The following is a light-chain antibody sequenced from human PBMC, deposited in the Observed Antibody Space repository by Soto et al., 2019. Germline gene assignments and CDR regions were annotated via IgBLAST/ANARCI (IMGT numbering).Light chain of an antibody. Sequence: DIVVTQSPLSLPVTPGEPASISCRSSQSLLHINGYNYLDWYLQKPGQSPQLLIYLASSRASGVPDRFSGSGSGTDCTLKISRVEAEDFGVYYCIQTLQTQFTFGGGTKV. CDR3: IQTLQTQFT. V-gene: IGKV2-28*01. J-gene: IGKJ4*01. CDR2: LAS. CDR1: QSLLHINGYNY.